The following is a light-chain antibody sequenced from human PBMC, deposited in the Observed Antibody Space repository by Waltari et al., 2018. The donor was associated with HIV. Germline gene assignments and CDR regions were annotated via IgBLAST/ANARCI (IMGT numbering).Light chain of an antibody. V-gene: IGKV1-16*02. CDR2: GVS. J-gene: IGKJ5*01. CDR3: QQYDIFPIT. CDR1: QYIHNS. Sequence: DIQMTQSPSSLSASVGDRVSITCRASQYIHNSLAWFQQKPGKAPKSLIYGVSTLQNGVPSKFSGSKSGTNFTLTITSLLPEDFGIYFCQQYDIFPITFGQGTRLDI.